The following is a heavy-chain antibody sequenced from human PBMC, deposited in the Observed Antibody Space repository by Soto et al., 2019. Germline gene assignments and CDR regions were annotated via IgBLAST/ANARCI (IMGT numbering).Heavy chain of an antibody. CDR2: IRSSSTNI. CDR1: GFTFSSYS. D-gene: IGHD5-18*01. CDR3: ARGGKHLWFCLDY. V-gene: IGHV3-21*01. Sequence: GGSLRLSCAASGFTFSSYSMNWVRQAPGKGLEWVSSIRSSSTNIYYADSVKGRFTISRDNAKNSLYLQMNSLRAEDTAVYYCARGGKHLWFCLDYWGHGTLVTVSS. J-gene: IGHJ4*01.